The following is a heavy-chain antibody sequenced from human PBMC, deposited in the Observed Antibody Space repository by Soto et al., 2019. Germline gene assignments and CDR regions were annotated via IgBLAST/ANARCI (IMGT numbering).Heavy chain of an antibody. J-gene: IGHJ1*01. V-gene: IGHV2-5*02. Sequence: QITLKESGPTLVKPTQTLTLTCTFSGFSFSTSGVGVGWIRQPPGKGLEWLALIYWDDDKRYSPSLKSRLTITKDTSKNQVVLTMTNVDPADTATFYCAHTRAIVVIVAEDEYFQHWGQGTLVTVSS. CDR1: GFSFSTSGVG. D-gene: IGHD3-22*01. CDR2: IYWDDDK. CDR3: AHTRAIVVIVAEDEYFQH.